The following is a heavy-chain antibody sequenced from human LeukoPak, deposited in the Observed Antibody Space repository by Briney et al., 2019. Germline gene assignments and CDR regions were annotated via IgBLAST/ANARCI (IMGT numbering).Heavy chain of an antibody. J-gene: IGHJ4*02. V-gene: IGHV3-11*04. CDR2: ISSSGSTI. CDR3: ARDQRSQFGLDY. Sequence: PGGSLRLSCAASGFTFSDYYMSWIRQAPGKGLEWVSYISSSGSTIYYADSVKGRFTISRDNSKNALYLQMNSLRAEDTAVYYCARDQRSQFGLDYWGQGTLVTVSS. CDR1: GFTFSDYY. D-gene: IGHD3-16*01.